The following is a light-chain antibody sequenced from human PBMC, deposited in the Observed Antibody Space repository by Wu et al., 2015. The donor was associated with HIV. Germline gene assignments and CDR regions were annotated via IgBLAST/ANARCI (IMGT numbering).Light chain of an antibody. J-gene: IGKJ3*01. CDR2: SAS. Sequence: EIVMTQSPATLSVSPGERATLSCRASQSVNSNLAWYQQKPGQTPRILIYSASTRATGIPARFSGSGSGTEFTLTISSLQSEDFAVYYCQQYNNLFTFGPGTKVDIK. CDR3: QQYNNLFT. CDR1: QSVNSN. V-gene: IGKV3-15*01.